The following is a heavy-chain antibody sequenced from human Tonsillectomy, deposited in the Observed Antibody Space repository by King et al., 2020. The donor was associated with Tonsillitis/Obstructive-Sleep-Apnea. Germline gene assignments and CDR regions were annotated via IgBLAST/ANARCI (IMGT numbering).Heavy chain of an antibody. CDR2: ISGSGGST. Sequence: VQLVESGRGLVQPGGSLRLSCAASGFTFSSYAMSWVRQAPGKGLEWVSTISGSGGSTYYADSVKCRFTISRDNSKNTLYLQMNSLRAEDTAVYYCAKDPEYDSGSYVGDYWGQGTLVTVSS. V-gene: IGHV3-23*04. CDR1: GFTFSSYA. CDR3: AKDPEYDSGSYVGDY. J-gene: IGHJ4*02. D-gene: IGHD1-26*01.